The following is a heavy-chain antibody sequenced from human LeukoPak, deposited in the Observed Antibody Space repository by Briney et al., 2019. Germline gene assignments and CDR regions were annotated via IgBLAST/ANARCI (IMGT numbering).Heavy chain of an antibody. CDR1: GGSISSGGYY. J-gene: IGHJ4*02. Sequence: SETLSLTCTVSGGSISSGGYYWSWIRQPPGKGLEWIGYIYHSGSTYYNPSLKSRVTISVDRSKNQFSLKLSSVTAADTAVYYCHLIPIFKGYYFDYWGQGTLVTVSS. CDR3: HLIPIFKGYYFDY. V-gene: IGHV4-30-2*01. D-gene: IGHD2-21*01. CDR2: IYHSGST.